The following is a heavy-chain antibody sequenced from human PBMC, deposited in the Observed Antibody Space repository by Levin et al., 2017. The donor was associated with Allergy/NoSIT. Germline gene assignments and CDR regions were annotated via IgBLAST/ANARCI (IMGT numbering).Heavy chain of an antibody. CDR3: AKETRYFDWLLPFYFDS. J-gene: IGHJ4*02. Sequence: GGSLRLSCAASGFPFRSYGLHWVRQSPGKGLEWVALISSDGSNQYYAASVKGRFIISRDNSKNTLYLQMNSLRVEDTAVYYCAKETRYFDWLLPFYFDSWGQGTLVTVSS. CDR1: GFPFRSYG. D-gene: IGHD3-9*01. V-gene: IGHV3-30*18. CDR2: ISSDGSNQ.